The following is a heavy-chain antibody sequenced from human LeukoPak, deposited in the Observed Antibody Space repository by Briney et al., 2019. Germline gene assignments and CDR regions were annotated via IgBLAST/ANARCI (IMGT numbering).Heavy chain of an antibody. CDR1: GGSISGYF. CDR3: AKCASITDPNWFDS. V-gene: IGHV4-59*08. Sequence: KTSETLSLTCSVSGGSISGYFWSWIRQPPGKGLEWIGYIYYTGSTNYNPSLKSRVTISVDTSRNQFALKLSSVTAADTAMYYCAKCASITDPNWFDSWGQGTLVTVSS. CDR2: IYYTGST. D-gene: IGHD1-20*01. J-gene: IGHJ5*01.